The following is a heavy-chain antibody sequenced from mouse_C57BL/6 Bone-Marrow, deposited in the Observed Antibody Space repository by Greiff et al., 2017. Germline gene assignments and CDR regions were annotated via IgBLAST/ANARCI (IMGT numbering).Heavy chain of an antibody. Sequence: QVQLQQPGAELVKPGASVKLSCKASGYTFTSYWMHWVKQRPGQGLEWIGMIHPNSGSTNYNEKFKSKATLTVDKSSSTAYMQLSSLTSEDSAVYYCARGLILYYYAMDYGGQGTSVTVSS. D-gene: IGHD3-1*01. CDR3: ARGLILYYYAMDY. J-gene: IGHJ4*01. CDR1: GYTFTSYW. V-gene: IGHV1-64*01. CDR2: IHPNSGST.